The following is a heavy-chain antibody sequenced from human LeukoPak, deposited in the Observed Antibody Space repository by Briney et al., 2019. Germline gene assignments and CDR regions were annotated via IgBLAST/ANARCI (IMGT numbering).Heavy chain of an antibody. CDR2: IYTSGST. J-gene: IGHJ4*02. CDR1: GGSISSYY. D-gene: IGHD3-10*01. Sequence: PSETLSLTCTVSGGSISSYYWSWIRQPARKGLEWIGRIYTSGSTNYNPSLKSRVIMSVDTSKNQFSLKLSSVTAADTAVYYCARHGVNRPTRYWGQGTLVTVSS. CDR3: ARHGVNRPTRY. V-gene: IGHV4-4*07.